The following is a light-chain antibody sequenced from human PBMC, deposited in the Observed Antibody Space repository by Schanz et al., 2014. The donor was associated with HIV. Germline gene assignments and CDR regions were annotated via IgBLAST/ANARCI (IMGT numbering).Light chain of an antibody. Sequence: DTQMTQSPSTVSASVGDRVTITCRASQSINPWLAWYQQKPGKPPNRLIYQVSTLESGVPSRFSGSGSGTDFTLTINSLQPDDLATYFCQQYNSYPWTFGQGTKVE. CDR1: QSINPW. J-gene: IGKJ1*01. CDR2: QVS. V-gene: IGKV1-5*03. CDR3: QQYNSYPWT.